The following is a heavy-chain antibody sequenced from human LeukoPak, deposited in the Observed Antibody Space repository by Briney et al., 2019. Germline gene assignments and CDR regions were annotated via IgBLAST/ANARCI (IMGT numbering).Heavy chain of an antibody. V-gene: IGHV3-13*01. D-gene: IGHD3-22*01. Sequence: KAGGSLRLSCAPSGFTFSSYDMHWVPQATGKAREGVSAVGSAGDTYYFVSVKGRFTTSRDNSKNTLYLQMNSLRAEDTAVYYCARHLMTYYYDPRLPDYWGQGTLVTVSS. CDR3: ARHLMTYYYDPRLPDY. CDR1: GFTFSSYD. CDR2: VGSAGDT. J-gene: IGHJ4*02.